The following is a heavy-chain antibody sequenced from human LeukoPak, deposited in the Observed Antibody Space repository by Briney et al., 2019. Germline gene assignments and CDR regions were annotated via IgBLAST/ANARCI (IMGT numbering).Heavy chain of an antibody. D-gene: IGHD2-21*01. J-gene: IGHJ6*03. V-gene: IGHV3-23*01. CDR2: ISGSGGST. Sequence: GGSLRLSCAASGFTFSSYAMSWVRQAPGKGLEWVSAISGSGGSTYSADSVKGRFTISRDNSKNTLYLQMNSLRAEDTAVYYCAKIRGVNYYYYYMDVWGKGTTVTISS. CDR1: GFTFSSYA. CDR3: AKIRGVNYYYYYMDV.